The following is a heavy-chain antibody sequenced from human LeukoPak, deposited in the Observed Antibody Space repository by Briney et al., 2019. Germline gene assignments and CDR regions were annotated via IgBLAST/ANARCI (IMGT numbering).Heavy chain of an antibody. D-gene: IGHD4-17*01. CDR1: GASISSGGYY. CDR3: ARTMTTVTGDAFDI. CDR2: IYYSGST. V-gene: IGHV4-31*03. Sequence: SETLSLTCTVSGASISSGGYYWSCIRQHPGKGLECIGYIYYSGSTYYNPSLRSRLTISVDTFKNQFSLKLTSVTAADTAVYYCARTMTTVTGDAFDIWGQGTMVTVSS. J-gene: IGHJ3*02.